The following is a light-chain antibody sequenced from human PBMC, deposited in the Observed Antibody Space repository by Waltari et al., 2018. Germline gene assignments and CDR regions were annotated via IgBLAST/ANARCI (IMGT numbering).Light chain of an antibody. CDR3: QQYGRSPYT. V-gene: IGKV3-20*01. Sequence: EIVLTQSPGTLSLSPGERATLSCRASQNVGSSSLAWYQQTRGPAPRLLIYGTSIRATGIPDRFSGRGYATDFTLTISRLEPEDFAVYYCQQYGRSPYTFGQGTPLEIK. CDR2: GTS. J-gene: IGKJ2*01. CDR1: QNVGSSS.